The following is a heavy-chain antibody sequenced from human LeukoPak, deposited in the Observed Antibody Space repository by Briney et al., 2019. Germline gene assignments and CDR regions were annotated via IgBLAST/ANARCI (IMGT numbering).Heavy chain of an antibody. CDR3: ARGGYDILTGHRDWFDP. CDR1: GGTFSSYA. CDR2: IIPIFGTA. J-gene: IGHJ5*02. D-gene: IGHD3-9*01. V-gene: IGHV1-69*06. Sequence: GASVKVSCKASGGTFSSYAISWVRQAPGQGLEWMGGIIPIFGTANYAQKFQGRVTITADKSTSTAYMELSSLRSEDTAVYYCARGGYDILTGHRDWFDPWGQGTLVTVSS.